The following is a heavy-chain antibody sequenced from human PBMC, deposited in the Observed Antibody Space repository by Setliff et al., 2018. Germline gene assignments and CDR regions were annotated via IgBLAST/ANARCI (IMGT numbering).Heavy chain of an antibody. J-gene: IGHJ3*02. CDR2: IYYSGST. V-gene: IGHV4-31*02. D-gene: IGHD1-26*01. CDR1: GGSISSGGYY. Sequence: LSEPLSLTCTVSGGSISSGGYYWSWIRQHPGKGLEWIGYIYYSGSTYYNPSLKSRVTISVGTSKNQFSLKLSSVTAADTAVYYCARDRRIVGARHAFDIWGQGTMVTVSS. CDR3: ARDRRIVGARHAFDI.